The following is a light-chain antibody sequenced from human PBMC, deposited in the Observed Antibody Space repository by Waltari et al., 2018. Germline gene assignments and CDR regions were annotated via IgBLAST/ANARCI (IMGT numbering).Light chain of an antibody. J-gene: IGLJ2*01. CDR1: KLGDKY. V-gene: IGLV3-1*01. Sequence: SYELTQPPSVSVSPGQTASITCSGDKLGDKYACWYQQKPGQSPVLVIYQDSKRPSGIPGRFSGSNSGNTATLTISGTQAMDEADYYCQAWDSSHDVVFGGGTKLTVL. CDR3: QAWDSSHDVV. CDR2: QDS.